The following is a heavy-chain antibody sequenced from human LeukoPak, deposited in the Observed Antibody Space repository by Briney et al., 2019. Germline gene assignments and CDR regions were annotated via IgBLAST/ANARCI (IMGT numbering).Heavy chain of an antibody. V-gene: IGHV4-39*07. Sequence: SETLSLTCNVSGGSISGTCFYWGWIREPPGKGLEWIGTFYKDGSTFYNPSLKSRVTISADTSKNQFSLKLTSVTAADRAVYYCARQYYYYYMDVWGKGTTVTVSS. CDR2: FYKDGST. J-gene: IGHJ6*03. CDR1: GGSISGTCFY. CDR3: ARQYYYYYMDV.